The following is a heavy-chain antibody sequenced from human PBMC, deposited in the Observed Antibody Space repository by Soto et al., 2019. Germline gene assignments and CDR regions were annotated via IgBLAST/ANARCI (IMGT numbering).Heavy chain of an antibody. D-gene: IGHD2-2*01. CDR3: STSVYCSTTRCYYYYGLDV. CDR1: GGTFSSHS. CDR2: IIPIFGTG. Sequence: QVQLVQSGAEVKKPGSSVKVSCKVSGGTFSSHSINWVRQAPGQGPEWKGGIIPIFGTGNYAQKFQGRVTITADESTSTAYMELSSLTSEDTALYYCSTSVYCSTTRCYYYYGLDVWGQGTTVIVSS. J-gene: IGHJ6*02. V-gene: IGHV1-69*01.